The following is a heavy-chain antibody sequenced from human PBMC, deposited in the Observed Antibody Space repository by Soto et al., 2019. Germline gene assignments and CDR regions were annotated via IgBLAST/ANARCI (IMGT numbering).Heavy chain of an antibody. CDR3: ARDDYGGNSGVLVDF. Sequence: ASVKVSCKASGYTFTGHFMHWVRQAPGQGFEWMGWINPNSGGTNYVQRFQGRVSMTRDTSISTAYMELSRLTSDGTAVYYCARDDYGGNSGVLVDFWGQGTLVTVSS. D-gene: IGHD4-17*01. CDR2: INPNSGGT. J-gene: IGHJ4*02. CDR1: GYTFTGHF. V-gene: IGHV1-2*02.